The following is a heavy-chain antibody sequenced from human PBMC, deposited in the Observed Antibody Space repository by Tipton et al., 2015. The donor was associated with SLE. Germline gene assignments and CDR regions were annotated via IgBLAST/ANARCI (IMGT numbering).Heavy chain of an antibody. J-gene: IGHJ4*02. CDR2: IFLGDSDT. D-gene: IGHD3-9*01. CDR3: ARHEGPLDILTGPPFDY. CDR1: GYSFTNYW. V-gene: IGHV5-51*01. Sequence: VQLVQSGAEVKQPGESLKISCQISGYSFTNYWIAWVRQMPGKGLEWMGIIFLGDSDTIYSPSFQGQVTISADKSISTAYLQWSSLKASDTAMYYCARHEGPLDILTGPPFDYWGQGTLVTVSP.